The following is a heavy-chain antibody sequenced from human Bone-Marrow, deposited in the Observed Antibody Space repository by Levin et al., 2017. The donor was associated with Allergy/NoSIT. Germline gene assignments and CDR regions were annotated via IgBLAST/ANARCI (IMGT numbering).Heavy chain of an antibody. V-gene: IGHV3-15*01. J-gene: IGHJ4*02. Sequence: PGGSLRLSCAASGLTFTNAWMSWVRQAPGKGLEFVGRIKSKTSGGTTDYAAPVKGRFTISRDDSKNTLYLQMNSLKSEDTAVYYCTTGRSTGPNFVFWGQGTLVSVSS. CDR1: GLTFTNAW. D-gene: IGHD3-9*01. CDR3: TTGRSTGPNFVF. CDR2: IKSKTSGGTT.